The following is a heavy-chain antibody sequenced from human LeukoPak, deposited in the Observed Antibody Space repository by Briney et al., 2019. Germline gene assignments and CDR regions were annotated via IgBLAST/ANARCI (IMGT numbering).Heavy chain of an antibody. CDR2: IRSNGSYI. Sequence: GGSLRLSCAASGFTFSSYSMNWVRQAPGKGLEWDSSIRSNGSYIHYTVSVNGGFTITRDNAKNSLYLQMNSLRAEDTAVYYCARRLTLVGEPSPFDYWGQGTLVTVSS. CDR3: ARRLTLVGEPSPFDY. V-gene: IGHV3-21*01. CDR1: GFTFSSYS. J-gene: IGHJ4*02. D-gene: IGHD3-16*01.